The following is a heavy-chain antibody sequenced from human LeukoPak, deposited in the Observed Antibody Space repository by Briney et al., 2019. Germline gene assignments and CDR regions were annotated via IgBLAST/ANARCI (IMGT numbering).Heavy chain of an antibody. CDR2: ISWNSGSI. CDR3: AKAAELGHYYYGMDV. D-gene: IGHD6-6*01. Sequence: PGGSLRLSCAASGFTFDDYAMHWVRQAPGKGLEWVSGISWNSGSIGYADSVKGRFTISRDNAKNSLYMKMNSLRAEDTALYYCAKAAELGHYYYGMDVWGQGTTVTVSS. CDR1: GFTFDDYA. V-gene: IGHV3-9*01. J-gene: IGHJ6*02.